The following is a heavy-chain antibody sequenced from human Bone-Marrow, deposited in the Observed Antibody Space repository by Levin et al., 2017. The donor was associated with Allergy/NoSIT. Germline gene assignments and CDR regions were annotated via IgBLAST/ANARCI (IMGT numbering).Heavy chain of an antibody. J-gene: IGHJ6*03. CDR2: IWYDGSNK. D-gene: IGHD3-10*01. CDR1: GFTFSSYG. CDR3: ARGFGYYYYYMDV. Sequence: GESLKISCAASGFTFSSYGMHWVRQAPGKGLEWVAVIWYDGSNKYYADSVKGRFTISRDNSKNTLYLQMNSLRAEDTAVYYCARGFGYYYYYMDVWGKGTTVTVSS. V-gene: IGHV3-33*01.